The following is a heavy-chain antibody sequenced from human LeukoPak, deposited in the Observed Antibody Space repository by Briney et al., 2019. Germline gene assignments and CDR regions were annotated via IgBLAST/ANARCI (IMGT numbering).Heavy chain of an antibody. CDR2: ISYDGSNK. Sequence: GGSLRLSCAASGFTFSRYGMHWVRQAPGKGLEWVAVISYDGSNKYYVDSVKGRFTISKDNSKNTLYLQMNSLIAEDTAVYYCAKDRDILTGYLDYWGQGTLVTVSS. CDR1: GFTFSRYG. CDR3: AKDRDILTGYLDY. V-gene: IGHV3-30*18. J-gene: IGHJ4*02. D-gene: IGHD3-9*01.